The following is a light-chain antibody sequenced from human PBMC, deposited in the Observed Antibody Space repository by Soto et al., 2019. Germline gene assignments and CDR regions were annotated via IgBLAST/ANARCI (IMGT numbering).Light chain of an antibody. V-gene: IGKV3-11*01. J-gene: IGKJ5*01. CDR2: GAS. Sequence: EVVLTQSPVTLSLSPGERATLSCRASHRVSSYLAWYPQKPGQAPRLLIYGASTRATGIPARFSGSGSGTDFTLTISSLEPEDFAVYYCQQRSNWPPITFGQGTRLEIK. CDR1: HRVSSY. CDR3: QQRSNWPPIT.